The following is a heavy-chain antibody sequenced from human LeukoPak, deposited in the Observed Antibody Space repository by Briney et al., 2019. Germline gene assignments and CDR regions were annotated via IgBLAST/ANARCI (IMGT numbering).Heavy chain of an antibody. D-gene: IGHD3-3*01. V-gene: IGHV3-21*01. CDR3: VRDAGTFTIFGVVISSAAPYYYYGMDV. Sequence: PGGSLRLSCAASGFTFSSYSMNWVRQAPGKGLEWVSSISSSSSYIYYADSVKGRFTISRDNAKNSLYLQMNSLRAEDTAVYYCVRDAGTFTIFGVVISSAAPYYYYGMDVWGQGTTVTVSS. CDR1: GFTFSSYS. J-gene: IGHJ6*02. CDR2: ISSSSSYI.